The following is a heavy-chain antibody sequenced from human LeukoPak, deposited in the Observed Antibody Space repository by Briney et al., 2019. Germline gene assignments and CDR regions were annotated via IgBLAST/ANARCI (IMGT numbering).Heavy chain of an antibody. J-gene: IGHJ4*02. CDR2: IYSGGST. Sequence: GGSLRLSCAASGFTVSSNYMSWVRQAPGKGLEWVSLIYSGGSTYYADSVRGGFTISRDSSKNTLYLQMNSLRAEDTAVYFCARGGGSTQFDYWGQGTLVTVSS. CDR1: GFTVSSNY. V-gene: IGHV3-53*01. D-gene: IGHD3-16*01. CDR3: ARGGGSTQFDY.